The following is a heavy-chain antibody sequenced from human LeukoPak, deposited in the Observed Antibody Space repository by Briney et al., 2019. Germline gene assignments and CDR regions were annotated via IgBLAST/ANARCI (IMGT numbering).Heavy chain of an antibody. V-gene: IGHV3-30-3*01. CDR3: AKDSLITFGGLIDQ. Sequence: GKSLRLSCAASGFAFSTYATHWVRQAPGKGLEWVAVISYDGTNKYYGDSVKGRFTISRDNSNNTLYLQMNSLRADDTAVYYCAKDSLITFGGLIDQWGQGTLVTVSS. CDR2: ISYDGTNK. D-gene: IGHD3-16*01. CDR1: GFAFSTYA. J-gene: IGHJ5*02.